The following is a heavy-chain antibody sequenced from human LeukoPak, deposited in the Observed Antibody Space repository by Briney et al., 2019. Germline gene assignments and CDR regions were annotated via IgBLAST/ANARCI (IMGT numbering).Heavy chain of an antibody. CDR3: ARAGLGYWSNWFDP. CDR1: GNTFSDYY. CDR2: INPNTGGT. Sequence: ASVKVSCKASGNTFSDYYMHWVRQAPGQELEWLGWINPNTGGTSYAQKFRGRVTMTRDMSISTAYMELSRLRSDDTAVYYCARAGLGYWSNWFDPWGQGTQVTVSS. D-gene: IGHD2-15*01. J-gene: IGHJ5*02. V-gene: IGHV1-2*02.